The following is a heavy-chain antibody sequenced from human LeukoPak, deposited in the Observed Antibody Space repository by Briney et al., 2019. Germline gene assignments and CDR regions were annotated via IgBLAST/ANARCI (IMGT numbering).Heavy chain of an antibody. Sequence: PGGSLRLSCAASGFTFDDYAMHWVRQAPGKGLEWVSGISWNSGSIGYADSVKGRFTISRDNAKNSLYLQMNSLRAEDTALYYCAKAVSGYDRRPIDYWGQGTLVTVSS. CDR1: GFTFDDYA. CDR3: AKAVSGYDRRPIDY. V-gene: IGHV3-9*01. CDR2: ISWNSGSI. J-gene: IGHJ4*02. D-gene: IGHD5-12*01.